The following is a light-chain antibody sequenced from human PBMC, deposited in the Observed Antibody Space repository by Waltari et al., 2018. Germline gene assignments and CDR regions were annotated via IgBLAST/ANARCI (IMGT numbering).Light chain of an antibody. CDR1: QSVFYSSNSKNY. V-gene: IGKV4-1*01. J-gene: IGKJ4*01. Sequence: DIVMTQSPDSLAVSLGDRATSNRHSSQSVFYSSNSKNYLAWYQQKPGQPPKLLIYWASTRESGVPDRFSGSGSGTDFTLTISSLQAEDVAVYYCQQYYSTPPAFGGGTKVGIK. CDR3: QQYYSTPPA. CDR2: WAS.